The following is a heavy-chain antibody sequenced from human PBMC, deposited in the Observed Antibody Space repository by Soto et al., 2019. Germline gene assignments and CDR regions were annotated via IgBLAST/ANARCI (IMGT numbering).Heavy chain of an antibody. CDR3: RAVRGVITLYYYYGMDV. CDR1: GFTFSNAW. V-gene: IGHV3-15*01. J-gene: IGHJ6*02. D-gene: IGHD3-10*01. Sequence: AGGSLRLSCAASGFTFSNAWMSWVRQAPGKGLEWVGRIKSKTDGGTTDYAAPVKGRFTISRDDSKNTLYLQMNSLKTEDTAVYYCRAVRGVITLYYYYGMDVWGQGTTVTVSS. CDR2: IKSKTDGGTT.